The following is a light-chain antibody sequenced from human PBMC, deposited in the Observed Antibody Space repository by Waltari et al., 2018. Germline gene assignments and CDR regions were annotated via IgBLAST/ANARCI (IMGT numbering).Light chain of an antibody. CDR2: QAS. CDR1: KLGDKY. CDR3: QAWDSSTGV. Sequence: SYELTQPPSVSVSPGQTASITCSGDKLGDKYAFWYQQKPGQSPVLVIYQASTRPSGSPERFSGSNSGNTATLTISGTQAMDEADYYCQAWDSSTGVFGGGTKLTVL. J-gene: IGLJ3*02. V-gene: IGLV3-1*01.